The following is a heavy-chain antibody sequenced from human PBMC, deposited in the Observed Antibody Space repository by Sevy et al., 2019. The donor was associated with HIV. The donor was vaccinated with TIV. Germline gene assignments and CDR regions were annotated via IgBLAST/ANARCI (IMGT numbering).Heavy chain of an antibody. CDR1: GFIFTDYW. D-gene: IGHD2-15*01. CDR2: IKKDQSYK. J-gene: IGHJ4*02. Sequence: GGSLRLSCEASGFIFTDYWMSWVRQIPGKGLEWVATIKKDQSYKFYVDSVKGRFAISRDSAKKTAYLQMNGLRAEDTALYFCAREGGGVNWQPYYFDSRGQGTLVTVSS. V-gene: IGHV3-7*01. CDR3: AREGGGVNWQPYYFDS.